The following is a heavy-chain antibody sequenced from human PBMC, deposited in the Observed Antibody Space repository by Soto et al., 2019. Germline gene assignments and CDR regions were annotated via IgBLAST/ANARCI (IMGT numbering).Heavy chain of an antibody. CDR3: AKEDYSSGFAGTFFH. D-gene: IGHD3-22*01. Sequence: QVQLVESGGGVVQPGKSLRLPCAASGLTFSTAVLHWVRQAPGKGLEWVAGISSDGNGKYYAESVRGRFTISRDNSKNTMYLEMNSLRLEDTAVYYCAKEDYSSGFAGTFFHWGQGTLVTVSS. CDR1: GLTFSTAV. CDR2: ISSDGNGK. V-gene: IGHV3-30-3*01. J-gene: IGHJ1*01.